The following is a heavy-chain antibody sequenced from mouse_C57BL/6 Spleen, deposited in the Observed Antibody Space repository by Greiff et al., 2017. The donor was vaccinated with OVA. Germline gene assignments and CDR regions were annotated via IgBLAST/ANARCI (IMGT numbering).Heavy chain of an antibody. CDR3: ARVAYYSNLYYFDY. J-gene: IGHJ2*01. Sequence: DVMLVESGGGLVKPGGSLKLSCAASGFTFSSYAMSWVRQTPEKRLEWVATISDGGSYTYYPDNVKGRFTISRDNAKNNLYLQMSHLKSEDTAMYYCARVAYYSNLYYFDYWGQGTTLTVSS. V-gene: IGHV5-4*03. D-gene: IGHD2-5*01. CDR2: ISDGGSYT. CDR1: GFTFSSYA.